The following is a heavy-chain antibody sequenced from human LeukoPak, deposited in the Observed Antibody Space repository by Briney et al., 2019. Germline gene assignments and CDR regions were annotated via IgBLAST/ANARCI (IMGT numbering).Heavy chain of an antibody. CDR2: IKSKTDGGTT. CDR1: GFTFSNAW. J-gene: IGHJ4*02. V-gene: IGHV3-15*01. CDR3: TTDTVWQLVPR. D-gene: IGHD6-6*01. Sequence: GGSLRLSCAASGFTFSNAWMSWVRQAPGKGLEWGGRIKSKTDGGTTDYAAPVKGRFTISRDDSKNTLYLQMNSLKTEDTAVYYCTTDTVWQLVPRWGQGTLVTVSS.